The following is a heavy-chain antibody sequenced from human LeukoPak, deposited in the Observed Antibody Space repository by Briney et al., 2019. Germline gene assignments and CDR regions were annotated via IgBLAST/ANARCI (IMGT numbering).Heavy chain of an antibody. CDR3: AKEKTVAGWYFDL. CDR2: IKSDGSEE. J-gene: IGHJ2*01. CDR1: GFPFEIYW. D-gene: IGHD6-19*01. Sequence: GGSLRLSCVASGFPFEIYWMSWVRQGPGKGLEWVANIKSDGSEEYYADSVKGRLTVSRDNAENSLFLQMNSLRVEDTAVYYCAKEKTVAGWYFDLWGRGTLVTVSS. V-gene: IGHV3-7*01.